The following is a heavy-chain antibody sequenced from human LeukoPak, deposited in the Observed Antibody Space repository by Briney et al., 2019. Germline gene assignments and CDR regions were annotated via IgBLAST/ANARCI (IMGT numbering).Heavy chain of an antibody. V-gene: IGHV3-30-3*01. CDR3: ARDPLTYGSGRYYQAFDY. J-gene: IGHJ4*02. Sequence: PGRSLRLSCAASGFTFSSYAMHWVRHAPGQGLGWVAVISYDVSSEYYADSVKGRFIISRDNSKNTLYLQMNSLRAEDTAVYYCARDPLTYGSGRYYQAFDYWGQGTLVTVSS. CDR1: GFTFSSYA. CDR2: ISYDVSSE. D-gene: IGHD3-10*01.